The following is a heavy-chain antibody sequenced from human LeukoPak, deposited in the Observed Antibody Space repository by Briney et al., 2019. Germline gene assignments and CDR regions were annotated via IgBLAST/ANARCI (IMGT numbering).Heavy chain of an antibody. J-gene: IGHJ3*02. V-gene: IGHV3-53*01. CDR3: ARVSTIFGVVIPYDAFDI. Sequence: ETLSLTCTVSGGSISSSSYYWGWIRQAPGKGLEWVSVIYSGGSTYYADSVKGRFTISRDNSKNTLYLQMNSLRAEDTAVYYCARVSTIFGVVIPYDAFDIWGQGTMVTVSS. D-gene: IGHD3-3*01. CDR2: IYSGGST. CDR1: GGSISSSSYY.